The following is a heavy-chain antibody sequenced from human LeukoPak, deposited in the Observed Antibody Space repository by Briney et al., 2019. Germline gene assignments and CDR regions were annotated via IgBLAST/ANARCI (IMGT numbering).Heavy chain of an antibody. CDR3: GSLRSRSPVQVH. V-gene: IGHV3-66*01. CDR2: ISFDGTT. CDR1: GLTVSSNY. Sequence: GGSLRLSCAASGLTVSSNYMSWVRQGPGKGLEWVSVISFDGTTYYTDSVKGRFSISRDNSKNTVFLQMNSLRAEDTAVYYCGSLRSRSPVQVHWGLGTLVTVYS. D-gene: IGHD6-6*01. J-gene: IGHJ4*02.